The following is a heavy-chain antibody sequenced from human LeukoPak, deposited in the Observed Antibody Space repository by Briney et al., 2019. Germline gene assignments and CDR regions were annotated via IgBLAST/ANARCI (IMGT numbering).Heavy chain of an antibody. J-gene: IGHJ4*02. V-gene: IGHV4-39*01. D-gene: IGHD5-18*01. CDR3: ARHRGYSYGYQDY. CDR2: IYRSGSA. Sequence: SETLSLTCTVSGGSISSTGYYGGWIRQPPGKGLEWIGSIYRSGSAYYKPSLTSRVTLSVDTSKDQFSLKLSSVTASDTAVYYCARHRGYSYGYQDYWGQGTLVTVSS. CDR1: GGSISSTGYY.